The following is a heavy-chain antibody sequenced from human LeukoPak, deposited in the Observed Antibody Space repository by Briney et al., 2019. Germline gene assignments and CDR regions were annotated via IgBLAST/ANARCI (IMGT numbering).Heavy chain of an antibody. CDR2: ISSSGFTI. CDR1: GFTCSDYS. J-gene: IGHJ6*04. D-gene: IGHD3-10*02. CDR3: AELGITMIGGV. V-gene: IGHV3-48*04. Sequence: GGSLRLSCAASGFTCSDYSMNWVRQAPGKGLEWVSYISSSGFTIYYADSVKGRFTISRDNAKNSLYLQMNSLRAEDTAVYYCAELGITMIGGVWGKGTTVTISS.